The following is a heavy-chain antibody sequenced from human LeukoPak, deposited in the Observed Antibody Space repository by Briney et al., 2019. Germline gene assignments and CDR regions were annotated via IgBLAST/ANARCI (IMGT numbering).Heavy chain of an antibody. J-gene: IGHJ4*02. CDR1: GFIFSSYP. CDR3: TRSVVTTADFDY. CDR2: ISHDGSNK. D-gene: IGHD2-21*02. Sequence: PGGSLRLSCAASGFIFSSYPMHWVRQAPGLGLQWVAVISHDGSNKFYEDSVKGRFTISRDNSKSTLYLHLNILRPEDTAMYYCTRSVVTTADFDYWGQGTLVTVSS. V-gene: IGHV3-30*01.